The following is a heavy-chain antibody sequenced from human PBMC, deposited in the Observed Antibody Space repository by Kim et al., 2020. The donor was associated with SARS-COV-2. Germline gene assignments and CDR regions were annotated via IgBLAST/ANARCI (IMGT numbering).Heavy chain of an antibody. V-gene: IGHV4-34*01. J-gene: IGHJ5*02. Sequence: SETLSLTCAVYGGSFSGYYWSWIRQPPGKGLEWIGEINHSGSTNYNPSLKSRVTISVDTSKNQFSLKLSSVTAADTAVYYCARGGGVVPAASNWFDPWGQGTLVTVSS. CDR2: INHSGST. CDR3: ARGGGVVPAASNWFDP. D-gene: IGHD2-2*01. CDR1: GGSFSGYY.